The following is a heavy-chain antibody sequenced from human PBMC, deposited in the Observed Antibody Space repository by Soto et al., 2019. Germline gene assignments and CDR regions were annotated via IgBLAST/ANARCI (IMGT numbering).Heavy chain of an antibody. CDR1: GYAFTSYG. CDR3: ARDQHCSCGSCYSNLRIVYF. J-gene: IGHJ4*02. Sequence: GASVKVSCKASGYAFTSYGISWVRQAPGQGLEWMGWISAYNGNTNYAQKLQGRVTMTTDTSTSTAYMELRSLRSDDTAVYYCARDQHCSCGSCYSNLRIVYFWGQGTLVPVSS. CDR2: ISAYNGNT. V-gene: IGHV1-18*01. D-gene: IGHD2-15*01.